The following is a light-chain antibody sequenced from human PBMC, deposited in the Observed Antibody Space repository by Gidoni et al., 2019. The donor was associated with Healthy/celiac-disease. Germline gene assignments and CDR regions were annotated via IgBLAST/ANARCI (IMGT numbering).Light chain of an antibody. CDR2: DAS. Sequence: EIVLTQSPATLSLSPGERATLSCRASQSVSSYLAWYQQKPGQAPRLLIYDASNRATGIPARFIGSGSGTDFTLTISSLEPEDFAVYYCQQRSNWPPFTFGPXTKVDIK. CDR1: QSVSSY. J-gene: IGKJ3*01. CDR3: QQRSNWPPFT. V-gene: IGKV3-11*01.